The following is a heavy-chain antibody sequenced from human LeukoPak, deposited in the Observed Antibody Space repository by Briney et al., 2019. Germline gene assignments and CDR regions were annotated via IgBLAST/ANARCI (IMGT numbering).Heavy chain of an antibody. CDR2: INPNSGGT. V-gene: IGHV1-2*02. CDR1: GYTFTDYY. J-gene: IGHJ3*02. D-gene: IGHD6-13*01. CDR3: ARDLGIAAAGTAYDAFDI. Sequence: ASVKVSCKASGYTFTDYYMHWVRQAPGQGLEWMGRINPNSGGTNYAQKSQGRVTMTRDTSLSTAYMELSRLRSDDTALYYCARDLGIAAAGTAYDAFDIWGQGTMVTVSS.